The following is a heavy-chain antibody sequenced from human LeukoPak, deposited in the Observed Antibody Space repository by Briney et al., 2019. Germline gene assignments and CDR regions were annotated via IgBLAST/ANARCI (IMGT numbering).Heavy chain of an antibody. CDR3: ANYIQRPPGMDV. D-gene: IGHD3-10*02. V-gene: IGHV3-53*01. Sequence: GGSLRLSCAASEFTVSSNYMSWVRQAPGKGLEWVSVIYSDGSTYYADSVKGRYTISTDNSKNTVYLQMNSLRAEDTALYFCANYIQRPPGMDVWGQGTMVTVSS. J-gene: IGHJ6*02. CDR2: IYSDGST. CDR1: EFTVSSNY.